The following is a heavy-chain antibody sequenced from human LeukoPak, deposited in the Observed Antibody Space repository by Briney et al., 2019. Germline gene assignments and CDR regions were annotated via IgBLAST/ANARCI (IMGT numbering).Heavy chain of an antibody. Sequence: ASVKVSCKASGYTFTSYAMNWVRQAPGQGLEWMGWINTNTGNPTYAQGFTGRFVFSLDTSVSTAYLQISSLKAEDTAVYYCATSPRVRYYYDIDYWGQGTLVTVSS. CDR1: GYTFTSYA. CDR3: ATSPRVRYYYDIDY. V-gene: IGHV7-4-1*02. CDR2: INTNTGNP. D-gene: IGHD3-22*01. J-gene: IGHJ4*02.